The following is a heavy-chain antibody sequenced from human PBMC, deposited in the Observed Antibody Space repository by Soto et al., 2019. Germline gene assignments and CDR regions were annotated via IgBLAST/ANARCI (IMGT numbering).Heavy chain of an antibody. Sequence: PGGSLRLSCAASGFTFRSFTMNWVRQAPGKGLEWVSTISSNSAYIYYTDALRGRFTISRDNAKNSLHLQMNSLRAEDTAVYYCTVDAPRDSSPRGWFNPWGPGKLVTVS. CDR3: TVDAPRDSSPRGWFNP. CDR2: ISSNSAYI. D-gene: IGHD6-13*01. CDR1: GFTFRSFT. V-gene: IGHV3-21*01. J-gene: IGHJ5*02.